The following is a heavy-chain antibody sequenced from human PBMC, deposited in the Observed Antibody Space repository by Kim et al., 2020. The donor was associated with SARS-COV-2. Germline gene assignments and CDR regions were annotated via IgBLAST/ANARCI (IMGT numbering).Heavy chain of an antibody. D-gene: IGHD1-26*01. CDR3: ANWGATAPAL. CDR1: EFTFPAYA. CDR2: VNTNTRNP. V-gene: IGHV7-4-1*02. Sequence: ASVKVSCKASEFTFPAYALNWLRQAPGQGLEWLGWVNTNTRNPTYAQGFTGRFVFSLDTSVDTAYLHITSLKTDDTAMYFCANWGATAPALWGQGTQVTVSP. J-gene: IGHJ4*02.